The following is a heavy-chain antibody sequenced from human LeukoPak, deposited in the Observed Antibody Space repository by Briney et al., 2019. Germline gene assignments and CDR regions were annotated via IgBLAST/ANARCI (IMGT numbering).Heavy chain of an antibody. CDR2: IYPDDSDT. J-gene: IGHJ3*01. Sequence: KDGESLKISCKGSGYRFNAYWIAWVRQMPGKGLEWMGIIYPDDSDTRYSPSFQGQVTILADKSVRTAYLQWSSLKASDTAMYYCARPNITSYYDSRGYDAFDVWGQGTMVTVSS. CDR3: ARPNITSYYDSRGYDAFDV. V-gene: IGHV5-51*01. CDR1: GYRFNAYW. D-gene: IGHD3-22*01.